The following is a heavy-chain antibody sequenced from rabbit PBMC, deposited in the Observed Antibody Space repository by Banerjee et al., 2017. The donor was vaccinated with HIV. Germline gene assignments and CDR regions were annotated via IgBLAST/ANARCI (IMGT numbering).Heavy chain of an antibody. Sequence: QSLEESGGDLVKPGASLTLTCTASGLDFSSNYCMYWVRQAPGKGLEWIARIDTGTGNIYYASWAKGRFTISKASSTTVILQMTSLTAADTATYFCVRGDDDYPTYFNLWGQGTLVTVS. CDR2: IDTGTGNI. CDR3: VRGDDDYPTYFNL. J-gene: IGHJ4*01. D-gene: IGHD2-1*01. CDR1: GLDFSSNYC. V-gene: IGHV1S40*01.